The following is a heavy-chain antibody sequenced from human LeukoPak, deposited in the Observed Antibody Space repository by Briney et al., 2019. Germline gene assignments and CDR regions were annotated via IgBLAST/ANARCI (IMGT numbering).Heavy chain of an antibody. CDR2: IKQDASEV. J-gene: IGHJ4*02. D-gene: IGHD2-8*02. V-gene: IGHV3-7*01. CDR1: GFTLSSYW. CDR3: VRDNAWSDY. Sequence: PGGSLTLSCAASGFTLSSYWTSWARHAPGKGLEWVANIKQDASEVYSVDSVKGRFTISSDNAKNSLYLQMNSLRAEDMAVYYCVRDNAWSDYWGQGILVTVSS.